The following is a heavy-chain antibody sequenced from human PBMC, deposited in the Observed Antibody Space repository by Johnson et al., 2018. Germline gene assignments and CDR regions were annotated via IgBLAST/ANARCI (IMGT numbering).Heavy chain of an antibody. CDR2: IYYSGST. V-gene: IGHV4-59*01. CDR3: ARVITGTTARAFDI. J-gene: IGHJ3*02. CDR1: GGSINNYY. D-gene: IGHD1-20*01. Sequence: QVQLQESGPGLVKPSETLSLTCTVSGGSINNYYWSWIRQPPGKGLEWIGYIYYSGSTRYNPSLKSRVTLPVDTSKNQFSLNLSSVTAADTAVYYCARVITGTTARAFDIWGQGTMVTVSS.